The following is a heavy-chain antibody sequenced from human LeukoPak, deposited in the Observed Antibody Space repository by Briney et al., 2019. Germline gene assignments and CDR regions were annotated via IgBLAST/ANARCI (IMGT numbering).Heavy chain of an antibody. J-gene: IGHJ6*04. CDR1: GFTFSRYS. Sequence: GGSLRLSCAASGFTFSRYSMSWVRQAPGKGLEWVSAISGSGGSTYYADSVKGRFTISRDNSKNTLYLQMNSLRAEDTAVYYCAKIGPGYYYGSGSYSDVWGKGTTVTVSS. D-gene: IGHD3-10*01. V-gene: IGHV3-23*01. CDR2: ISGSGGST. CDR3: AKIGPGYYYGSGSYSDV.